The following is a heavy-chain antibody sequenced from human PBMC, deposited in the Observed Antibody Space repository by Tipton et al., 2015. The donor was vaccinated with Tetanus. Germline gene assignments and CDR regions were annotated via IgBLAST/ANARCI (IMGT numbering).Heavy chain of an antibody. J-gene: IGHJ5*01. D-gene: IGHD3-9*01. CDR1: GFTFSRYA. Sequence: SLRLSCAASGFTFSRYAIHWVRQAPGKGLEWVANIKGDGSEKYYVDSVKGRFTISRDNAKNSLYPQMNSLGSEDAAVYYCAASILLSRTDHLDSWGQGTLVTVSS. CDR2: IKGDGSEK. CDR3: AASILLSRTDHLDS. V-gene: IGHV3-7*01.